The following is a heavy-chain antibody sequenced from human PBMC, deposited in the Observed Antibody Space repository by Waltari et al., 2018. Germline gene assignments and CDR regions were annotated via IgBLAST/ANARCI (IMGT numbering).Heavy chain of an antibody. CDR3: ARGARLGELSLYGGYYYGMDV. D-gene: IGHD3-16*02. Sequence: QVQLQESGPGLVKPSETLSLTCAVSGYSISSGYYWGWIRQPPGKGLAWIGNFYHSGSTYYNPSLKSRVTISVDTSKNQFSLKLSSVTAADTAVYYCARGARLGELSLYGGYYYGMDVWGQGTTVTVSS. V-gene: IGHV4-38-2*01. CDR2: FYHSGST. CDR1: GYSISSGYY. J-gene: IGHJ6*02.